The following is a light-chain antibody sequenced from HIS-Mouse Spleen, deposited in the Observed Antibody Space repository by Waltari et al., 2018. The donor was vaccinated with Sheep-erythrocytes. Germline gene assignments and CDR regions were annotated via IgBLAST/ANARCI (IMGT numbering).Light chain of an antibody. CDR3: LQDYNYPYT. CDR2: AAS. CDR1: QGIRND. Sequence: AIQMTQSPSSLSASVGDRVTITCQASQGIRNDLGWYQQTPGKAPKLLIYAASSLQSGVPSRFSGSGSGTDFTLTISSLQPEDFATYYCLQDYNYPYTFGQGTKLEIK. J-gene: IGKJ2*01. V-gene: IGKV1-6*01.